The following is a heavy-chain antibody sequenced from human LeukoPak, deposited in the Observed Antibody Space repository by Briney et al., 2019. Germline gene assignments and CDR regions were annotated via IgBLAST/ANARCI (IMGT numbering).Heavy chain of an antibody. D-gene: IGHD4-17*01. CDR1: DDSFSSHY. V-gene: IGHV4-59*11. J-gene: IGHJ3*02. CDR2: ISYIGST. Sequence: SETLSLTCAVSDDSFSSHYWAWIRQPPGKGLEWIGYISYIGSTNYNPSLKSRVTISIDTSKNQFSLKLTSVTAADTAVYYCARDLVTVTKGFDIWGQGTMVSVSS. CDR3: ARDLVTVTKGFDI.